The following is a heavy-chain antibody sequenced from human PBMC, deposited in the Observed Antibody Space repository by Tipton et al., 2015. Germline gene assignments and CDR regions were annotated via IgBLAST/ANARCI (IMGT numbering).Heavy chain of an antibody. CDR1: GFTFSSYG. D-gene: IGHD3-10*01. CDR2: IWYDESNE. J-gene: IGHJ4*02. V-gene: IGHV3-33*01. Sequence: SLRLSCAASGFTFSSYGMHWVRQAPGKGLEWVAVIWYDESNEYYIDSVKGRFTISRDNSKNTLYLQMNSLRAEDTAVYYCTTELKNQRITMIRGASAKKFDYWGQGTLVTVSS. CDR3: TTELKNQRITMIRGASAKKFDY.